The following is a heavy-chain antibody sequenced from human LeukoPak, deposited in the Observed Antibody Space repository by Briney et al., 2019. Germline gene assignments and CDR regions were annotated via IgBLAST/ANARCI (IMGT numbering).Heavy chain of an antibody. CDR2: IGIVGDT. Sequence: GGSLRLSCAAPGFTVSEYDMHWVRQAPGKGLEWVSAIGIVGDTYYVGSVKGRFTMSRDNASNKVHLQMNSLRDGDTGVYYCLRDYHGMDVWGQGTTVIVSS. CDR3: LRDYHGMDV. CDR1: GFTVSEYD. V-gene: IGHV3-13*01. D-gene: IGHD3-16*02. J-gene: IGHJ6*02.